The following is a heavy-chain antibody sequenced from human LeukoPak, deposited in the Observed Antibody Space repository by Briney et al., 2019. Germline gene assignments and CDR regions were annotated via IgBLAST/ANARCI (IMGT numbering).Heavy chain of an antibody. J-gene: IGHJ4*02. CDR2: IKQDGSEK. CDR3: ARDLLIAVATDDY. D-gene: IGHD6-19*01. Sequence: PGGSLRLSCAPSGFTFSSYWMSWVRQAPGKGLEWVANIKQDGSEKNYVDSVKGRFTISRDNAKNSLYLQMNSLRAEDTAVYYCARDLLIAVATDDYWGQGTLVTVSS. V-gene: IGHV3-7*01. CDR1: GFTFSSYW.